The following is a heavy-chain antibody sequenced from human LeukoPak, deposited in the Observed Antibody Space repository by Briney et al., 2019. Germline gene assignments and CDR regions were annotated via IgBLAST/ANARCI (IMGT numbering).Heavy chain of an antibody. CDR2: VYYSGST. D-gene: IGHD4-17*01. Sequence: PSETLSLTCTVSGGSISSTNYYWAWIRQPPGKGLEWIGSVYYSGSTYYNPSLKSRVTISVDTSKNQFSLKLSSVTAADTAVYYCARMAVTTNYFVYWGQGTLVTVSS. V-gene: IGHV4-39*01. CDR3: ARMAVTTNYFVY. CDR1: GGSISSTNYY. J-gene: IGHJ4*02.